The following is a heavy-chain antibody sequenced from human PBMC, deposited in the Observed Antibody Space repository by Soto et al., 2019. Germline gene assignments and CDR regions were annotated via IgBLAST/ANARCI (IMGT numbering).Heavy chain of an antibody. V-gene: IGHV1-8*01. J-gene: IGHJ6*03. CDR1: GYTFTSYD. CDR3: AIMGLIRYYYYMDV. Sequence: ASVKVSCKASGYTFTSYDINWVRQATGQGLEWMGWMNPNSGNTGYAQKFQGRVTMTRNTSISTAYMELSSLRSEDTAVYYCAIMGLIRYYYYMDVWGKGTTVTVSS. CDR2: MNPNSGNT. D-gene: IGHD3-16*01.